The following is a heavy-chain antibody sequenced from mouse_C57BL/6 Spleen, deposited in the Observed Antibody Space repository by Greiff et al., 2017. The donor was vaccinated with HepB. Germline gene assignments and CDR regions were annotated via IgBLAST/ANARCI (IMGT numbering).Heavy chain of an antibody. CDR1: GYTFTDYE. CDR3: TRDPYDYDGFAY. J-gene: IGHJ3*01. V-gene: IGHV1-15*01. CDR2: IDPETGGT. Sequence: VQLQQSGAELVRPGASVTLSCKASGYTFTDYEMHWVKQTPVHGLEWIGAIDPETGGTAYNQKFKGKAILTADKSSSTAYMELRSLTSEDSAVYYCTRDPYDYDGFAYWGQGTLVTVSA. D-gene: IGHD2-4*01.